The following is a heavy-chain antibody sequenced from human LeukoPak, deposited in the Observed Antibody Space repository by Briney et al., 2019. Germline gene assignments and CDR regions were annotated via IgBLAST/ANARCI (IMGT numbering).Heavy chain of an antibody. CDR1: GFNFDGNA. CDR3: AKESSVYCTDGVCSLDY. J-gene: IGHJ4*02. V-gene: IGHV3-9*01. CDR2: ISWDSANI. D-gene: IGHD2-8*01. Sequence: PGRSLRLSCAASGFNFDGNAMHWVRQVPGKGLEWVSSISWDSANIGYADSVKGRFTISRDNTKDSLYLQMNSLRAEDTALYYCAKESSVYCTDGVCSLDYWGQGSLVTVSS.